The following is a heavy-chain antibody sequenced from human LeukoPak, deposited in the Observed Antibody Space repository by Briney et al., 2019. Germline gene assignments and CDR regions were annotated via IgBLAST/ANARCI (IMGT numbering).Heavy chain of an antibody. CDR3: ARGLGNNWFDP. CDR1: GGSISSYY. V-gene: IGHV4-59*01. CDR2: IYYSGST. Sequence: SETLSLTCTVSGGSISSYYWSWIRQPPGKGLEWIGYIYYSGSTNYNPSLKSRVTISVDTSKNQLSLKLSSATAADTAVYYCARGLGNNWFDPWGQGTLVTVSS. D-gene: IGHD3-16*01. J-gene: IGHJ5*02.